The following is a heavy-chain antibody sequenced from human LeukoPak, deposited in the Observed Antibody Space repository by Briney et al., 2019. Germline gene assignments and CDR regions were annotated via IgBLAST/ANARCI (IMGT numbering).Heavy chain of an antibody. J-gene: IGHJ4*02. Sequence: ASVKVSCKASGYTFTGYYMHWVRQAPGQGLEWMGWINPNSGGTNYAQKFQGRVTMTEDTSTDTAYMELSSLRSEDTAVYYCATFSHWGQGTLVTVSS. V-gene: IGHV1-2*02. CDR1: GYTFTGYY. CDR3: ATFSH. CDR2: INPNSGGT.